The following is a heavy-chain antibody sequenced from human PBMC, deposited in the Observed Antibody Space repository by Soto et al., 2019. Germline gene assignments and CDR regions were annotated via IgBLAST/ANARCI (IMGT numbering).Heavy chain of an antibody. CDR1: GYTFISYA. D-gene: IGHD2-15*01. Sequence: GASVQVSCQASGYTFISYAIHWVRQAPGQRLEWMGWINAGNGNTKYSQKFQGRVTITRDTSASTAYMELTSLRSEDTAVYYCARELQGLYYFDYWGQGTLVTVSS. CDR3: ARELQGLYYFDY. J-gene: IGHJ4*02. CDR2: INAGNGNT. V-gene: IGHV1-3*01.